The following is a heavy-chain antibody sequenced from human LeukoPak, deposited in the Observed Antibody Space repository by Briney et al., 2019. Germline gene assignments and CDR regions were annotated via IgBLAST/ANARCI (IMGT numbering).Heavy chain of an antibody. CDR3: ASSTVENYYFYFMDV. CDR2: IHNSGRT. J-gene: IGHJ6*03. D-gene: IGHD4-11*01. V-gene: IGHV4-59*01. CDR1: GVSIRSYH. Sequence: SETLSFTCTVSGVSIRSYHWSWLRQSPGKELEWMGNIHNSGRTNYNESLKSRVTMSGDTSNSQFALKLTCVTAADTAAYYCASSTVENYYFYFMDVWGKGTTVTVSS.